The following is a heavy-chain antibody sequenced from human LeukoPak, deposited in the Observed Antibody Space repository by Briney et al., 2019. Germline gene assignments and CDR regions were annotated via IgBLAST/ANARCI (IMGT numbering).Heavy chain of an antibody. J-gene: IGHJ4*02. D-gene: IGHD2-2*01. CDR1: GFTFSSYD. V-gene: IGHV3-48*03. Sequence: GSLRLSCAASGFTFSSYDMNWVRQAPGKGLQWVSDISSSGTTIYYADSVKGRFTISRDNAKNSLYLQMNSLRAEDTAVYYCARKYCSTTSCLFDNWGQGTLVTVSS. CDR3: ARKYCSTTSCLFDN. CDR2: ISSSGTTI.